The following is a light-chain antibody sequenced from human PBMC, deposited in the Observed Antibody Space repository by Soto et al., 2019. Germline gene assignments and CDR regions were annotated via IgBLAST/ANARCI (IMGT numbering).Light chain of an antibody. Sequence: DIQMTQSPSSLSASAGDRVTITCRASQAISNYLACYQQKPGRVPKLLIYAASTLQSGVPSRFSGSGSGTDFTLTITRLQPEDVATYYCQKYNSAPPPFGPGTKVDIK. V-gene: IGKV1-27*01. J-gene: IGKJ3*01. CDR2: AAS. CDR3: QKYNSAPPP. CDR1: QAISNY.